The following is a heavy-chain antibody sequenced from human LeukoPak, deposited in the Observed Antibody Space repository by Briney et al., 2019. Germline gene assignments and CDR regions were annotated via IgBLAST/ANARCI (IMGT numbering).Heavy chain of an antibody. D-gene: IGHD2-2*01. V-gene: IGHV5-51*01. J-gene: IGHJ3*02. CDR1: GYSFTSYW. CDR3: ARSCTSTSCYLADAFDI. CDR2: IYPGGSDT. Sequence: GESLKIFCKGSGYSFTSYWIGWGRQMPGEGLEWMGIIYPGGSDTRYSPSFQGPVTISADNSISTAYLQWSRLKASDTAMYYCARSCTSTSCYLADAFDIWGQGTMVTVSS.